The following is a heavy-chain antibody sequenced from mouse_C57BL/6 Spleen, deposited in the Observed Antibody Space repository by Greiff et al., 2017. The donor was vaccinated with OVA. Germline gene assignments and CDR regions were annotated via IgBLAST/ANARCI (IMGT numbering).Heavy chain of an antibody. CDR2: ISSGSGTI. CDR1: GFTFSDYG. V-gene: IGHV5-17*01. J-gene: IGHJ2*01. D-gene: IGHD1-1*01. CDR3: AREYYYGTTKNYFDY. Sequence: VQLKESGGGLVKPGGSLKLSCAASGFTFSDYGMHWVRQAPEKGLEWVAYISSGSGTIYYADTVKGRFTISRDNAKNTLFLQMTSLRSEDTAMYYCAREYYYGTTKNYFDYWGQGTTLTVSS.